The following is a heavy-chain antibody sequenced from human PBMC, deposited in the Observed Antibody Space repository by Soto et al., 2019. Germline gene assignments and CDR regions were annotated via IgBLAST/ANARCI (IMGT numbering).Heavy chain of an antibody. Sequence: EVQLLESGGGLVQPGGSLRLSCAASGFTFSSYAMTWVRQAPGKGLEWVSGISGSGATTSYADSVKGRFTVSRDNSKNTLYLQMNSLRVEDTAVYYCAKLRYFDWSSSNWFEYWGQGPPVTVSS. CDR1: GFTFSSYA. V-gene: IGHV3-23*01. D-gene: IGHD3-9*01. J-gene: IGHJ5*01. CDR3: AKLRYFDWSSSNWFEY. CDR2: ISGSGATT.